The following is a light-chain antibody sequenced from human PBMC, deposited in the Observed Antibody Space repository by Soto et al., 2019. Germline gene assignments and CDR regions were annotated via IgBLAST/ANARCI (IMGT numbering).Light chain of an antibody. CDR1: QSISSY. J-gene: IGKJ5*01. Sequence: DIQMTQSPSTLSASVEDRVIITCRASQSISSYLNWYHQKPGKAPKLLIHAASSLQSGVPSRFTGSGSGTEFTLTISSLQPDDFATYYCQQYNTFSITFGQGTRLEIK. CDR3: QQYNTFSIT. CDR2: AAS. V-gene: IGKV1-5*01.